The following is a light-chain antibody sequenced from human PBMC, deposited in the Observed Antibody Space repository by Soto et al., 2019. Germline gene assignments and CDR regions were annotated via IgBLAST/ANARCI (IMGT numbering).Light chain of an antibody. J-gene: IGLJ1*01. V-gene: IGLV2-14*01. CDR3: SSYTSSRSYV. CDR2: DVS. CDR1: SSDIGGYNY. Sequence: QSVLTQPASVSGSPGQSITISCTGTSSDIGGYNYVSWYQQHPGKAPKLMIYDVSNRPSGVSNRFSGSKSGNPASLTISGLQAEDEADYYCSSYTSSRSYVFGTGTKVTVL.